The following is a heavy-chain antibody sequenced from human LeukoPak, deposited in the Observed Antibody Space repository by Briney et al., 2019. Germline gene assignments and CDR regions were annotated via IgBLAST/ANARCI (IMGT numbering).Heavy chain of an antibody. V-gene: IGHV3-30*18. CDR1: GFTFSSYG. D-gene: IGHD3-9*01. CDR3: AKEGLYDILTGPPDY. CDR2: ISYDGSNK. Sequence: GRSLRLSCAASGFTFSSYGMHWARQAPGKGLEWVAVISYDGSNKYYADSVKGRFTISRDNSKNTLYLQMNSLRAEDTAVYYCAKEGLYDILTGPPDYWGQGTLVTVSS. J-gene: IGHJ4*02.